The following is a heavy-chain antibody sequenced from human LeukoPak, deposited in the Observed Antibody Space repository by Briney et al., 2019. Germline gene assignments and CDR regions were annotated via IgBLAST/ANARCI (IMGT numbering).Heavy chain of an antibody. Sequence: GGSLTLSCTASGFTFSSYGMHWVRQAPGKGLEWVAVISYDGSNKYYADSGKGRFTISRDNSKNTLYLQMNSLRAEDTAVYYCAKAGQLVDFDYWGQGTLVTVSS. CDR1: GFTFSSYG. CDR3: AKAGQLVDFDY. D-gene: IGHD6-13*01. V-gene: IGHV3-30*18. CDR2: ISYDGSNK. J-gene: IGHJ4*02.